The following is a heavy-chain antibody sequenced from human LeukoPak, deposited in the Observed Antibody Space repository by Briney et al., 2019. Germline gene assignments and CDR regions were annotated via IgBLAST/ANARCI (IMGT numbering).Heavy chain of an antibody. J-gene: IGHJ4*02. D-gene: IGHD3-9*01. Sequence: PSETLSLTCTVSGGSISSSSYYWGWIRQPPGKGLEWIGSIYYSGSTYYNPSLKSRVTISVDTSKNQFSLKLSSVTAADTAVYYCARGGLLRYFDWLLESSFDYWGQGTLVTVSS. CDR1: GGSISSSSYY. V-gene: IGHV4-39*01. CDR3: ARGGLLRYFDWLLESSFDY. CDR2: IYYSGST.